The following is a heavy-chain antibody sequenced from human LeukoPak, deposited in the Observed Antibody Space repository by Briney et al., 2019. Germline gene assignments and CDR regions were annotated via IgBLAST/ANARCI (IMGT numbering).Heavy chain of an antibody. CDR2: ISGSGGST. J-gene: IGHJ3*02. CDR1: GFTFSSYA. Sequence: GGSLRLSCAASGFTFSSYAMHWVRQAPGKGLEWVSAISGSGGSTYYADSVKGRFTISRDNSKNTLYLQMNSLRAEDTAVYYCAKDRGTGTTIVDAFDIWGQGTMVTVSS. V-gene: IGHV3-23*01. CDR3: AKDRGTGTTIVDAFDI. D-gene: IGHD1-1*01.